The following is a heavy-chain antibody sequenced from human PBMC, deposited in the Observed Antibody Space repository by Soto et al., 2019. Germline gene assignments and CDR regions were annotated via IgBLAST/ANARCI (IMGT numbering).Heavy chain of an antibody. CDR3: ARDGGTGTNYYYYGMDV. V-gene: IGHV1-69*13. CDR1: GGTFSSYA. Sequence: GASVKVSCTDSGGTFSSYAISWVRQAPGQGLEWMGGIIPIFGTANYAQKFQGRVTITADESTSTAYMELSSLRSEDTAVYYCARDGGTGTNYYYYGMDVWGQGTTVTVSS. J-gene: IGHJ6*02. CDR2: IIPIFGTA. D-gene: IGHD1-7*01.